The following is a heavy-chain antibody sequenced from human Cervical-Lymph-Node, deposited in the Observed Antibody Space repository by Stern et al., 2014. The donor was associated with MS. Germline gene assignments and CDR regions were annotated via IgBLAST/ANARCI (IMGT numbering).Heavy chain of an antibody. CDR2: ISTKTNGYTT. D-gene: IGHD3-22*01. J-gene: IGHJ6*02. V-gene: IGHV3-72*01. CDR1: GFTFTDHY. CDR3: GRGSSYYRYSINV. Sequence: EVQLVESGGGLIQPGGSLRLACVASGFTFTDHYLDWVRQAPGKGLEWVGHISTKTNGYTTQYAASVKGRFTISRDDSKNSLYLQMNSLKGEDTAVYHCGRGSSYYRYSINVWGQGTTVTVSS.